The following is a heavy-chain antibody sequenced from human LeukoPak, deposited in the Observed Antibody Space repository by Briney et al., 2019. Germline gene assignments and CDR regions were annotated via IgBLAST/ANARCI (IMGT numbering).Heavy chain of an antibody. Sequence: PSETLSLTCTVSGGSISSSSYYWGWIRQPPGKGLEWIGSIYYSGSTYYNPSLKSRVTISVDTSKNQFSLKLSSVTAADTAVYYCARGKWFVPAAPDYWGQGTLVTVSS. CDR3: ARGKWFVPAAPDY. V-gene: IGHV4-39*01. CDR1: GGSISSSSYY. D-gene: IGHD2-2*01. CDR2: IYYSGST. J-gene: IGHJ4*02.